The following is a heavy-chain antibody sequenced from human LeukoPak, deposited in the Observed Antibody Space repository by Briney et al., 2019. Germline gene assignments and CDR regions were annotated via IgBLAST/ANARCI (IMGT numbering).Heavy chain of an antibody. Sequence: GGSLRLSCAASGFIFSNYAMSWVRQAPGKGLEWVSTISGSDDSTYYADSVRGRFTISRDNSKNTLYLQMNSLRAEDTAVYYCAKSRSGGGSCYNYWGQGTLVTVSS. J-gene: IGHJ4*02. V-gene: IGHV3-23*01. CDR3: AKSRSGGGSCYNY. D-gene: IGHD2-15*01. CDR1: GFIFSNYA. CDR2: ISGSDDST.